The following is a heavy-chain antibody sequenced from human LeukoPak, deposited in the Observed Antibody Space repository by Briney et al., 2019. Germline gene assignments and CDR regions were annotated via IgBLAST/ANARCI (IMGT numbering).Heavy chain of an antibody. J-gene: IGHJ4*02. CDR2: ISSSSSYI. CDR3: AREGDYYDSSGYYPQLLDY. CDR1: GFTFSSYS. Sequence: GGSLRLSCAASGFTFSSYSMNWVRQAPGKGLEWVSSISSSSSYIYYADSVKGRFTISRDNAKNSLYLQMNGLRAEDTAVYYCAREGDYYDSSGYYPQLLDYWGQGTLVTVSS. V-gene: IGHV3-21*01. D-gene: IGHD3-22*01.